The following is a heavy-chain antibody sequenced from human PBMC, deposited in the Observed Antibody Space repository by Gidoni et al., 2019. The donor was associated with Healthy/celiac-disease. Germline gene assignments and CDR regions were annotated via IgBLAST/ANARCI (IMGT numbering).Heavy chain of an antibody. CDR2: IDSGGST. D-gene: IGHD6-19*01. Sequence: EVQLVESGGGLVQPGGSLRLSCAASGFTVSSTYMSWVRQAPGQGLEWVSVIDSGGSTYYADSVKGRFTSSRDNAKNTLYLQMNSLRAEDTAVYYCARDGGQWLASFDYWGQGTLVTVSS. CDR3: ARDGGQWLASFDY. CDR1: GFTVSSTY. J-gene: IGHJ4*02. V-gene: IGHV3-66*02.